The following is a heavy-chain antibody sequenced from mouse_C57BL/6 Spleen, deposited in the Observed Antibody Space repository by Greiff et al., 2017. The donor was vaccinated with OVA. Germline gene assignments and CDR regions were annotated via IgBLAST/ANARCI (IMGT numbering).Heavy chain of an antibody. CDR3: ARFYGSTLYAMDY. Sequence: VQLKQPGAELVMPGASVKLSCKASGYTFTSYWMHWVKQRPGQGLEWIGEIDPSDSYTNYNQKFKGKSTLTVDKSSSTAYMQLSSLTSEDSAVYYCARFYGSTLYAMDYWGQGTSVTVSS. J-gene: IGHJ4*01. V-gene: IGHV1-69*01. D-gene: IGHD1-1*01. CDR2: IDPSDSYT. CDR1: GYTFTSYW.